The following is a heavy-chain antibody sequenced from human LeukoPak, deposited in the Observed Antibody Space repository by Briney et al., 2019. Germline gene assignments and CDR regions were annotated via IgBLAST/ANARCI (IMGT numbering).Heavy chain of an antibody. CDR2: IYYSGST. Sequence: PSETLSLTCAVYGGSFSGYYWGWIRQPPGKGLEWIGSIYYSGSTYYNPSLKSRVTISVDTSKNQFSLKLSSVTAADTAVYYCARLPYYYGSGGSYYFDYWGQGTLVTVSS. J-gene: IGHJ4*02. V-gene: IGHV4-39*01. CDR3: ARLPYYYGSGGSYYFDY. D-gene: IGHD3-10*01. CDR1: GGSFSGYY.